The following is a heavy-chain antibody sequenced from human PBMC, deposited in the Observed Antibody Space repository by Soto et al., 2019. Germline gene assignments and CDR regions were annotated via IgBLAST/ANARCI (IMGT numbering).Heavy chain of an antibody. J-gene: IGHJ3*02. CDR3: AAYDFSGAAAFDI. Sequence: SETLSLTCVVSGHSINSAYYCGWIRQPPGKGLEWIGSMYHSGGNFYNPSLQSRVSMSMVTSKDQFSLKLRSATAADTAVYYCAAYDFSGAAAFDIWGRGTRLTVAS. V-gene: IGHV4-38-2*01. CDR1: GHSINSAYY. D-gene: IGHD3-16*01. CDR2: MYHSGGN.